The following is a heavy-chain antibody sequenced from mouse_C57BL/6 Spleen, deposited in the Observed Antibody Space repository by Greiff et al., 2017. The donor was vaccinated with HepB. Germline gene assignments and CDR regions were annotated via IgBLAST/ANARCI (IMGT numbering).Heavy chain of an antibody. CDR3: AIFYDYDLSWFAY. Sequence: QVQLQQPGAELVKPGASVKVSCKASGYTFTSYWMHWVKQRPGQGLEWIGRIHPSGSDTNYNQKFKGKATLTVDKSSSTAYMQLSSLTSEDSAVYYCAIFYDYDLSWFAYWGQGTLVTVSA. CDR1: GYTFTSYW. D-gene: IGHD2-4*01. V-gene: IGHV1-74*01. J-gene: IGHJ3*01. CDR2: IHPSGSDT.